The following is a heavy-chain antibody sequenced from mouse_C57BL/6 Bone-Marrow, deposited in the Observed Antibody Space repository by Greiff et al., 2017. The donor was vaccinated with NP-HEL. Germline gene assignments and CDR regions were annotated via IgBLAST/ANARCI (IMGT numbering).Heavy chain of an antibody. J-gene: IGHJ2*01. V-gene: IGHV1-19*01. D-gene: IGHD2-1*01. CDR2: INPYNGGT. CDR3: ARSCNQYYFDY. CDR1: GYTFTDYY. Sequence: EVKLQESGPVLVKPGASVKMSCKASGYTFTDYYMNWVKQSPGKSLEWIGVINPYNGGTSSNQKFKGKATLTVDRSSSTAYMELNSLTSEDSAVYYCARSCNQYYFDYWGQGTTLTVSS.